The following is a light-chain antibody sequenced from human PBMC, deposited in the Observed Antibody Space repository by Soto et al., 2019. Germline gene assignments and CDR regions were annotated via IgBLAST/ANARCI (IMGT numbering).Light chain of an antibody. CDR2: EGS. Sequence: QSVLTQPASMSGSPEQSITISCTGTSRDVGSYNLVSWYQKHPGKAPKLIIYEGSKRPSGVSDRFSGSKSGNTASLTISGLQAEDESDYYCCSYAGSNTWVFGGGTKLTVL. CDR1: SRDVGSYNL. V-gene: IGLV2-23*01. J-gene: IGLJ3*02. CDR3: CSYAGSNTWV.